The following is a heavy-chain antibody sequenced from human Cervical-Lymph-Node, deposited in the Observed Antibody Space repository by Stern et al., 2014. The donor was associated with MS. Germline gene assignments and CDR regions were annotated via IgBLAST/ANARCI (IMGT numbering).Heavy chain of an antibody. D-gene: IGHD6-19*01. CDR1: GFTFSTYG. J-gene: IGHJ4*02. V-gene: IGHV3-30*18. Sequence: DQLVESGGGVVQPGRSLRLSCAGSGFTFSTYGMHWVRQAPGKGLEWVAVTSYDGKNEDYVDSVKGRFTISRDNSKNTLYLQMNSLRAEDTAVYYCAKDRGSGWSLDYWGQGTLVTVS. CDR2: TSYDGKNE. CDR3: AKDRGSGWSLDY.